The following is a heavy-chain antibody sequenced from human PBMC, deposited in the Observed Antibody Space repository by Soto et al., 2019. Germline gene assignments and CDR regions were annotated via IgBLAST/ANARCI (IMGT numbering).Heavy chain of an antibody. J-gene: IGHJ4*02. V-gene: IGHV3-23*01. CDR1: GFTFSDYA. D-gene: IGHD6-13*01. CDR2: ISANGKNV. Sequence: PGGSLRLSCTASGFTFSDYAMDWVRQAPGKGLQWVSGISANGKNVYYAESVRGRFSISRDNPRNTLYLEMHSLRVEDTAVYYCAKFSFTSSWYESLDSCGQGDLVTVSS. CDR3: AKFSFTSSWYESLDS.